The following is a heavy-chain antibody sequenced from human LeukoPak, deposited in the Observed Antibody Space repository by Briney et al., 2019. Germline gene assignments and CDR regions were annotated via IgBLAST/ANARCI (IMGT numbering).Heavy chain of an antibody. CDR1: GYSFTSYW. D-gene: IGHD3-9*01. Sequence: GESLKISCKGSGYSFTSYWIGWVRQMPGKGLEWMGIIYPGDSDTRYSPSFQGQVTISADKSISTAYLQWSSLKASDTAMYYCARLGLRHFDWLLPAGIDYWGQGTLVTVSS. J-gene: IGHJ4*02. CDR2: IYPGDSDT. V-gene: IGHV5-51*01. CDR3: ARLGLRHFDWLLPAGIDY.